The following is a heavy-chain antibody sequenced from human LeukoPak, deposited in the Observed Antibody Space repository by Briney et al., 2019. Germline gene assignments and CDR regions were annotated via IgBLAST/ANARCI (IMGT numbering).Heavy chain of an antibody. CDR2: INQGGSEK. D-gene: IGHD5-24*01. CDR1: GLTFRSYW. CDR3: ARERDGRFFDY. V-gene: IGHV3-7*01. Sequence: GGSLRLSCAVSGLTFRSYWMSWVRQAPGKGLEWVANINQGGSEKYFVDSVKGRFTISRDNAGNSLHLQMDTLRADDTAVYYCARERDGRFFDYWGQGTLVTVSS. J-gene: IGHJ4*02.